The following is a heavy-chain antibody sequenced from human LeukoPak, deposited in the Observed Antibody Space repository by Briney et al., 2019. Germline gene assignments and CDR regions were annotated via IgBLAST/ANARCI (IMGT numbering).Heavy chain of an antibody. D-gene: IGHD4-17*01. CDR1: GYTLTELS. CDR3: ARGATVTTPLDY. CDR2: FDPEDGET. J-gene: IGHJ4*02. Sequence: ASVKVSCKVSGYTLTELSMHWVRQAPGKGLEWMGGFDPEDGETIYAQKFQGRVTMTEDTSTDTAYMELSSLRSEDTAVYYCARGATVTTPLDYWGQGTLVTVSS. V-gene: IGHV1-24*01.